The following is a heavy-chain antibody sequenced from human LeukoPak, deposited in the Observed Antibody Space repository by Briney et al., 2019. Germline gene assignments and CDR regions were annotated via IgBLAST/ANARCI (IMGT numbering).Heavy chain of an antibody. CDR1: GASIRSGDYY. Sequence: SQTLSLTCTVSGASIRSGDYYWSWIRQPPGKGLEWIGYIYDSGSTYYNPSLKSRITISIDTSENRFSLKLSSVTATDTAVYYCARDCSGGSCYGAFDIWGQGTMVTVSS. CDR3: ARDCSGGSCYGAFDI. J-gene: IGHJ3*02. CDR2: IYDSGST. D-gene: IGHD2-15*01. V-gene: IGHV4-30-4*01.